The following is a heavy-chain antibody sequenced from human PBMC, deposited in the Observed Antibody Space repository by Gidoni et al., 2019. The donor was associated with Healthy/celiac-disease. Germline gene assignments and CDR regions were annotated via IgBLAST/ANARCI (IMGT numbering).Heavy chain of an antibody. Sequence: EVPLLESGGGLVQPGGSLRHSCAASGCTSRSYAMSWVRQAPGKGLEWVSAISGSGGSTYSADSVKGRFTISRDNSKNTLYLQMNSLRAEDTAVYYCAKAHPYSSGWYGVYWGQGTLVTVSS. CDR2: ISGSGGST. CDR1: GCTSRSYA. J-gene: IGHJ4*02. V-gene: IGHV3-23*01. CDR3: AKAHPYSSGWYGVY. D-gene: IGHD6-19*01.